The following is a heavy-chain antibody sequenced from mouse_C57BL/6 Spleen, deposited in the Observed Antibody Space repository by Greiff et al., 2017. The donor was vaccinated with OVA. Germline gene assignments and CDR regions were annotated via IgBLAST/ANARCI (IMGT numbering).Heavy chain of an antibody. CDR2: ISYDGSN. J-gene: IGHJ4*01. Sequence: EVKLQESGPGLVKPSQSLSLTCSVTGYSITSGYYWNWIRQFPGNKLEWMGYISYDGSNNYNPSLKNRISITRDTSKNQFFLKLNSVTTEDTATYYCARAGYDDAMDYWGQGTSVTVSS. CDR1: GYSITSGYY. D-gene: IGHD2-2*01. V-gene: IGHV3-6*01. CDR3: ARAGYDDAMDY.